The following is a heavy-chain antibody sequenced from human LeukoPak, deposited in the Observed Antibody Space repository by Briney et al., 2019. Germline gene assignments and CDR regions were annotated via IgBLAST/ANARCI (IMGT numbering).Heavy chain of an antibody. D-gene: IGHD2-15*01. CDR2: INHSGST. Sequence: PSETLSLTCAVYGGSFSGYYWSWIRQPPGKGLEWIGEINHSGSTNYNPSLKSRVTISVDTSKNQFSLKLSSVTAAATAVYYCARCCSCSGGSCYSGGWFDPWGQGTLVTVSS. J-gene: IGHJ5*02. CDR1: GGSFSGYY. V-gene: IGHV4-34*01. CDR3: ARCCSCSGGSCYSGGWFDP.